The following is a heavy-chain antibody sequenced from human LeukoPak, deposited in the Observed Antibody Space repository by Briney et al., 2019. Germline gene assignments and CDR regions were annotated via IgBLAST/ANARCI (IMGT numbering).Heavy chain of an antibody. D-gene: IGHD2-2*01. V-gene: IGHV4-59*12. J-gene: IGHJ5*02. Sequence: SETLSLTCTVSGCSISSYYWGWIRQPPGKGLEWIGNIYYSGSTYYNPSLKSRVTISVDTSKNQFSLKLNSVTAADTAVYYCARVGDILLVPAALVLDPWGQGTLVTVSS. CDR1: GCSISSYY. CDR3: ARVGDILLVPAALVLDP. CDR2: IYYSGST.